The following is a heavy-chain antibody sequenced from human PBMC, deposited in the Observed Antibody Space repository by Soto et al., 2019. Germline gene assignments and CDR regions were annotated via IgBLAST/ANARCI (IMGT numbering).Heavy chain of an antibody. CDR1: GGTFSSYA. J-gene: IGHJ5*02. CDR3: ARPGVAGTPWFDP. CDR2: IIPIFGTA. D-gene: IGHD6-19*01. Sequence: ASVKVSCKASGGTFSSYAISWVRQAPGQGLEWMGGIIPIFGTANYAQKFQGRVTITADESTSTAYMELSSLRSEDTAVYYCARPGVAGTPWFDPWGQGTLVTVSS. V-gene: IGHV1-69*13.